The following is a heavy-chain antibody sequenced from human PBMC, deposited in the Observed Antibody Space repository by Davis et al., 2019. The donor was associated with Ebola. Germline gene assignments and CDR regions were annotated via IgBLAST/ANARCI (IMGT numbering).Heavy chain of an antibody. CDR2: IYYSGST. Sequence: PGGSLRLSCTVSGGSISSYYWSWIRQPPGKGLEWIGYIYYSGSTNYNPSLKSRVTISVDTSKNQFSLKLSSVTAADTAVYYCARVPRPNYYDSSGFFDYWGQGTLVTVSS. J-gene: IGHJ4*02. CDR3: ARVPRPNYYDSSGFFDY. V-gene: IGHV4-59*01. CDR1: GGSISSYY. D-gene: IGHD3-22*01.